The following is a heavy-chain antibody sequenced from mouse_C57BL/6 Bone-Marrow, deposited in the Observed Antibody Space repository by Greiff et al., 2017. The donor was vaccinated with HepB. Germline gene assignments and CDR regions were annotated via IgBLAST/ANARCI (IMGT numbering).Heavy chain of an antibody. CDR1: GYTFTSYW. D-gene: IGHD1-1*01. V-gene: IGHV1-50*01. CDR3: ARETTVVADYWYFDV. J-gene: IGHJ1*03. CDR2: IDPSDSYT. Sequence: VQLQQTGAELVKPGASVKLSCKASGYTFTSYWMQWVKQRPGQGLEWIGEIDPSDSYTNYNPKFKGKATLTVDTSSSTAYMQLSSLTSEDSAVYYCARETTVVADYWYFDVWGTGTTVTVSS.